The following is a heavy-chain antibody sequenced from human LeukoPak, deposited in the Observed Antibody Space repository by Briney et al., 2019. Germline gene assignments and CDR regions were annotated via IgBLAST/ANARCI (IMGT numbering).Heavy chain of an antibody. Sequence: SVKVSCKASGGTFSSYAISWVRQAPGQGLEWMGGIIPIFGTANYAQKFQGRVTITTDESTSTAYMELSSLRSDDTAVYFCASKGAGYCRGTICQGAFDLWGQGTMVTVSS. CDR2: IIPIFGTA. J-gene: IGHJ3*01. CDR3: ASKGAGYCRGTICQGAFDL. V-gene: IGHV1-69*05. D-gene: IGHD2-2*01. CDR1: GGTFSSYA.